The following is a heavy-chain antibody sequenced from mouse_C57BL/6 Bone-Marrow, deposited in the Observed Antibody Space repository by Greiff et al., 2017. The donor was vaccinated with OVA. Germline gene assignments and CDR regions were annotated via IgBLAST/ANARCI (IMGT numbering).Heavy chain of an antibody. CDR2: IHPNSGST. D-gene: IGHD2-4*01. Sequence: QVQLKQPGAELVKPGASVKLSCKASGYTFTSYWMHWVKQRPGHGLEWIGMIHPNSGSTNYNEKFKSKATLTVDKSSSTAYMQLSSLTSEDSAVYYCARGEDYGEAYWGQGTLVTVSA. CDR3: ARGEDYGEAY. J-gene: IGHJ3*01. V-gene: IGHV1-64*01. CDR1: GYTFTSYW.